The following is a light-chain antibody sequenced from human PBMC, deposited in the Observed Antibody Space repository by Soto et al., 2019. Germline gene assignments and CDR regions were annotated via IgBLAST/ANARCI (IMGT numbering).Light chain of an antibody. CDR3: QQYGSSHT. CDR2: GAS. Sequence: EIVLTQSPGTLSLSPGERATLSCRASQSVSSSYLAWYQQKPGQAPRLLIYGASSRATGIPDRFSGSGSGTDITLTISRLEPEDFAVYYCQQYGSSHTFGQGTKPEIK. CDR1: QSVSSSY. V-gene: IGKV3-20*01. J-gene: IGKJ2*01.